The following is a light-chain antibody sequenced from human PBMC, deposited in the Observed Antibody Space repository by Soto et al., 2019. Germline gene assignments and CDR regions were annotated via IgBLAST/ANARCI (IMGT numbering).Light chain of an antibody. CDR2: GAS. Sequence: EIMLTQSPGTLSLSPGERATLSCRASQSVSSTNLAWYQQKPGQAPRLLIYGASSRATGIPDRFSGSGSGTDFSLTISRLEPEDFVVYYCQQYGSSPPLTFGGGTKVDIK. CDR3: QQYGSSPPLT. V-gene: IGKV3-20*01. J-gene: IGKJ4*01. CDR1: QSVSSTN.